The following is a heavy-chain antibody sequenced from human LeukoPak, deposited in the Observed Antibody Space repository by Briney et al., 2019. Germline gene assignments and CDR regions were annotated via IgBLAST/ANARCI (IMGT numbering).Heavy chain of an antibody. CDR2: ISGSGGST. CDR1: GFTFSSYA. Sequence: GGSLRLSCAASGFTFSSYAMSWVRQAPGKGLEWVSAISGSGGSTYYADSVKGRFTISRDNSKNTLYLQMNSLRAEDTAVYYCAKGYSGYDYLVDYMDVWGKGTTVTVSS. D-gene: IGHD5-12*01. J-gene: IGHJ6*03. V-gene: IGHV3-23*01. CDR3: AKGYSGYDYLVDYMDV.